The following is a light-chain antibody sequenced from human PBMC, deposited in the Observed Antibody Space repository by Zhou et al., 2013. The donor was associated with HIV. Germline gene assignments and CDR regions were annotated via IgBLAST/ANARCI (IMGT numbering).Light chain of an antibody. J-gene: IGKJ2*04. CDR3: QQSYSTLCS. CDR2: KAS. Sequence: DIQMTQSPSSLSASVGDRVTITCRASQSISSWLAWYQQKPGKAPNLLIYKASTLESGVPSRFSGSGSGKEFTLTISSLQPEDFATYYCQQSYSTLCSFGQGTKLEIK. V-gene: IGKV1-5*03. CDR1: QSISSW.